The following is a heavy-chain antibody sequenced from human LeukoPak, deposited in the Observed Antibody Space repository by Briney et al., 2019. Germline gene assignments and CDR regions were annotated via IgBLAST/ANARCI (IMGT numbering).Heavy chain of an antibody. V-gene: IGHV3-23*01. CDR2: ISGSGGST. J-gene: IGHJ4*02. CDR1: GFTFSSYA. CDR3: AKSQNYIAAAGVLGY. D-gene: IGHD6-13*01. Sequence: GGSLRFSCAASGFTFSSYAMSWVRQAPGKGLEWVSAISGSGGSTYYADSVKGRFTISRDNSKNTLYLQMNSLRAEDTAVYYCAKSQNYIAAAGVLGYWGQGTLVTVSS.